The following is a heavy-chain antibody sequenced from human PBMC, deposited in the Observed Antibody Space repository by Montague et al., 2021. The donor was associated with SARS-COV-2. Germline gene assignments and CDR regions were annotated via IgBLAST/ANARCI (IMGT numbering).Heavy chain of an antibody. J-gene: IGHJ4*02. CDR1: GGSFSGYK. CDR2: ISHCGSA. Sequence: SETLSLTCAVSGGSFSGYKWTWIRQSPGPGLEWLWQISHCGSANYNPSLKSRVTISVDTAKNQIALSLTSVTVADTAVDYCTRGAPGYWGQGTLVTVSS. CDR3: TRGAPGY. V-gene: IGHV4-34*01.